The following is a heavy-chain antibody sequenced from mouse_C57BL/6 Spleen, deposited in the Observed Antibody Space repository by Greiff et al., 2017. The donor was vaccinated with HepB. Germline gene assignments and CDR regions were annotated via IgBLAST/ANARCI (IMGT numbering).Heavy chain of an antibody. CDR1: GFSLTSYG. J-gene: IGHJ3*01. CDR3: ARMDDGYSEAY. Sequence: QVQLKQSGPGLVQPSQSLSITCTVSGFSLTSYGVHWVRQSPGKGLEWLGVIWSGGSTDYNAAFISRLSISKDNSKSQVFFKMNSLQADDTAIYYCARMDDGYSEAYWGQGTLVTVSA. D-gene: IGHD2-3*01. CDR2: IWSGGST. V-gene: IGHV2-2*01.